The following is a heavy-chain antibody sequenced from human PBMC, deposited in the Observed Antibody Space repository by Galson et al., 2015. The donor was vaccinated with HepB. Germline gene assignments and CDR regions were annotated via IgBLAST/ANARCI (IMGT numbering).Heavy chain of an antibody. Sequence: SVKVSCKASGYTFTSYYMHWVRQAPGQGLEWMGIINPSGGSTSYAQKFQGRVTMTRDTSTSTVYMELSSLRSEDTAVYYCARETSIAAAGISDFRFDYWGQGTLVTVSS. CDR3: ARETSIAAAGISDFRFDY. CDR2: INPSGGST. D-gene: IGHD6-13*01. J-gene: IGHJ4*02. V-gene: IGHV1-46*01. CDR1: GYTFTSYY.